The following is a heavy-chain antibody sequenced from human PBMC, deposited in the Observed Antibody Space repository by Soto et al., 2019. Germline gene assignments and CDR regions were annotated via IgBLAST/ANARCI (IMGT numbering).Heavy chain of an antibody. CDR2: ISSNGDST. Sequence: LRLSCSASGFTFSMFSMHWVRQAPGKGLEYVSGISSNGDSTYYADSVKGRFTIPRDNSKNTLYPQMSSLRAVDTAVYYCVHPRSTVQIPPTWGQGTLVTVSS. CDR3: VHPRSTVQIPPT. CDR1: GFTFSMFS. D-gene: IGHD4-17*01. J-gene: IGHJ5*02. V-gene: IGHV3-64D*06.